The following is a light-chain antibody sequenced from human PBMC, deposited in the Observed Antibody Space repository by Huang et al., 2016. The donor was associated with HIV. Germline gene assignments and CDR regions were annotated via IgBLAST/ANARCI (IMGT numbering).Light chain of an antibody. J-gene: IGKJ2*01. CDR3: QQHSNWPL. CDR1: PGVSSY. V-gene: IGKV3-11*01. CDR2: DTS. Sequence: ELVLTQSPATLSLSPGQRATLSCRASPGVSSYLAWYQQKPGQAPRLIIYDTSKRATGVPARFSGSGSGTDFTLTINRLEPEDFAVYYCQQHSNWPLLGQGTKLEI.